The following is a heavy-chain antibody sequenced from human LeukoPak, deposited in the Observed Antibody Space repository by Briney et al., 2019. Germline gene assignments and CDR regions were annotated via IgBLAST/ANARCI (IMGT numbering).Heavy chain of an antibody. CDR2: IWNDGGNK. D-gene: IGHD2-15*01. J-gene: IGHJ5*02. Sequence: GGSLRLSCSASGFTFSIYAMHWVRQAPGKGLEWVAVIWNDGGNKYYADSVKGRFTISRDNSKNTLYLQMNSLRAEDTALYYCARVVSNWFDPWGQGTLVTVSS. CDR1: GFTFSIYA. V-gene: IGHV3-33*01. CDR3: ARVVSNWFDP.